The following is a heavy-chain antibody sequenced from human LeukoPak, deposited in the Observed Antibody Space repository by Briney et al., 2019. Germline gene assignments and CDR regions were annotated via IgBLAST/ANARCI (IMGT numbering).Heavy chain of an antibody. D-gene: IGHD1-1*01. CDR1: GFTFSRYW. V-gene: IGHV3-7*01. J-gene: IGHJ4*02. CDR3: ARQRYSDY. Sequence: GGSLRLSCAASGFTFSRYWMTWVRQAPGKGLEWVANIKEDGSENSYVESVKGRFTISRDNAKNSLYLQWNSLRAEDTAVYFCARQRYSDYWGQGTLVTVSS. CDR2: IKEDGSEN.